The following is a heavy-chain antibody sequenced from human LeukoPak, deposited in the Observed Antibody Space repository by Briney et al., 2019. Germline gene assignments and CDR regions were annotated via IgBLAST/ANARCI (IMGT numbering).Heavy chain of an antibody. CDR1: GYTFTSYG. CDR2: TSAYNGNT. V-gene: IGHV1-18*01. D-gene: IGHD6-19*01. CDR3: ARVIAVAGAEYFQH. J-gene: IGHJ1*01. Sequence: ASVKVSCQASGYTFTSYGISWVRQAPGQGLAWMGWTSAYNGNTNYAQKLQGRVTMPTDTSTSTAYMELRSLRSDDTAVYYCARVIAVAGAEYFQHWGQGTLVTVSS.